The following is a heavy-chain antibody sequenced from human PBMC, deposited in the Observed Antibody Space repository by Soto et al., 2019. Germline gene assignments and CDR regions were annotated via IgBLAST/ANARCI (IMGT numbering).Heavy chain of an antibody. Sequence: GWLRRAGAGSGCTFSNYGMHWVRQAPGKGLEWVTLISYDGSDKYYAGSVKGRFTISRDNSKNTLYLQMDSLRTEDTAVYFCARDVGGGNSLDYWGQGTQVTVSS. D-gene: IGHD2-21*02. V-gene: IGHV3-30*03. CDR1: GCTFSNYG. CDR3: ARDVGGGNSLDY. CDR2: ISYDGSDK. J-gene: IGHJ4*02.